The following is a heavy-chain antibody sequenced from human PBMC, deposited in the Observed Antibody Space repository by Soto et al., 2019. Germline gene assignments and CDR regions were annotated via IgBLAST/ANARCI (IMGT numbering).Heavy chain of an antibody. CDR3: ARAHFKITYYDFWSGYFSSTNECYYGMDV. J-gene: IGHJ6*02. CDR2: ISANNGNT. D-gene: IGHD3-3*01. V-gene: IGHV1-18*01. CDR1: GYTFTSYG. Sequence: ASVKVSCKASGYTFTSYGITWVRQAPGQGLEWMGWISANNGNTNYAQKVQGRVTMTTDTSTNTAYMELRSLRSDDTAVYYCARAHFKITYYDFWSGYFSSTNECYYGMDVWGQGTTVTVSS.